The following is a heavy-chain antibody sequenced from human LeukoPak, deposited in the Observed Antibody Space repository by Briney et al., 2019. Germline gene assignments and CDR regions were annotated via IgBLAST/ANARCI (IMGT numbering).Heavy chain of an antibody. Sequence: GGTLRLSCAASGFTFSSHGMSWVRQAPGKGLEWVSGITGSGGSTYYAVSVKGRFTISRDKSKNTLSLQMNILRADDTAVYYCAKDRHFEGSGSSTWEWDVWGKGTTVTISS. J-gene: IGHJ6*04. V-gene: IGHV3-23*01. CDR1: GFTFSSHG. D-gene: IGHD3-10*01. CDR2: ITGSGGST. CDR3: AKDRHFEGSGSSTWEWDV.